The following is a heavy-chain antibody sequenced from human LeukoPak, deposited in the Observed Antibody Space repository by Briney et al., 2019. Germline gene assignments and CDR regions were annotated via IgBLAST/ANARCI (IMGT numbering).Heavy chain of an antibody. CDR3: ARDGGWYQLLWWFDP. Sequence: ASVKVSCKASGYTFTGYYMHWVRQAPGRGLEWMGWINPNSGATKYAQKFQGRVTMTRDTSISTAYMEVSRLRVDDTAVYYCARDGGWYQLLWWFDPWGQGTLVTVSS. V-gene: IGHV1-2*02. CDR1: GYTFTGYY. J-gene: IGHJ5*02. D-gene: IGHD2-2*01. CDR2: INPNSGAT.